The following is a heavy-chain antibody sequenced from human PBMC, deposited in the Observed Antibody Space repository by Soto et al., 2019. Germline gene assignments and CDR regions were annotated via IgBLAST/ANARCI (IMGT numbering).Heavy chain of an antibody. CDR1: GSTFSTYA. V-gene: IGHV3-23*01. D-gene: IGHD6-13*01. J-gene: IGHJ4*02. CDR3: AKSYSSNWYDYFDY. Sequence: GGSLRLSCAASGSTFSTYAMSWVRQAPGKGLEWVSGISGSDGRTYYADSVKGRFTISRDNSKNTLYLQMNSLRAEDTALYYCAKSYSSNWYDYFDYWGQGTLVTVSS. CDR2: ISGSDGRT.